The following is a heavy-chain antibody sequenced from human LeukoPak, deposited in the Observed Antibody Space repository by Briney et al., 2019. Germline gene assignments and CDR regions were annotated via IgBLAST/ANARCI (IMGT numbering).Heavy chain of an antibody. J-gene: IGHJ4*02. D-gene: IGHD6-19*01. V-gene: IGHV1-69*01. CDR2: IIPISGAT. CDR3: ARHIAVAGSFDY. CDR1: GGTFSSCG. Sequence: GSSVKVSCKTSGGTFSSCGISWVRQAPGQGLEWMGGIIPISGATNYAQKFQGRVTITADGSTSTAYMELSSLRSEDTAVYYCARHIAVAGSFDYWGQGTLVTVSS.